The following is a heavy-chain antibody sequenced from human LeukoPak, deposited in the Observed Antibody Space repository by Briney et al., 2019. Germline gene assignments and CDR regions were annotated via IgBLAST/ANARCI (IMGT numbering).Heavy chain of an antibody. Sequence: GGSPRLSCAASGFTFSSYDMSWVRQAPGKGLEWVSFIRSDGGSTLYADSVKGRFTISRDNSKNTLYAEMTSLRAEDTAVYYCATLASGYSSPFDYWGQGTLVTVSS. J-gene: IGHJ4*02. V-gene: IGHV3-23*01. CDR1: GFTFSSYD. CDR2: IRSDGGST. D-gene: IGHD6-13*01. CDR3: ATLASGYSSPFDY.